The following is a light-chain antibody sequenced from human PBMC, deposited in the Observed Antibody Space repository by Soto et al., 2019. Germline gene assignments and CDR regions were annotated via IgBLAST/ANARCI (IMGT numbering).Light chain of an antibody. CDR1: QSVNSN. CDR2: EAS. CDR3: QQYNKWPPFT. Sequence: EIVMTQSPATLSVSPGERATLSCRASQSVNSNLAWYQQKPGQSPRLLIYEASTRATGIPDRFSGSGSGTDFTITIHTLQSEDFAVYYCQQYNKWPPFTFGPGTKVDIK. J-gene: IGKJ3*01. V-gene: IGKV3-15*01.